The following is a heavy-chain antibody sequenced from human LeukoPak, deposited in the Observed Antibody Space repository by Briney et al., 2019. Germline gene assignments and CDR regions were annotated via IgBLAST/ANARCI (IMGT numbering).Heavy chain of an antibody. Sequence: SETLSLTCSVSGASISGGTYYWGWIRQPPGKGLEWIGSIYYTGSTYDNPSLKSRVTISVDTSKNQFSLKLSSVTAADTAVHYCANPGFSGYPMYYFDYWGQGTLVTVSS. D-gene: IGHD3-22*01. J-gene: IGHJ4*02. CDR3: ANPGFSGYPMYYFDY. CDR2: IYYTGST. CDR1: GASISGGTYY. V-gene: IGHV4-39*01.